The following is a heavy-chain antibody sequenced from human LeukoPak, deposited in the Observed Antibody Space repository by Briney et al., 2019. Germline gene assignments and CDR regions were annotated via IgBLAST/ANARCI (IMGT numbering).Heavy chain of an antibody. CDR2: IYYSGST. CDR1: GGSISSHY. J-gene: IGHJ4*02. CDR3: ARAYSGGYYYFDY. V-gene: IGHV4-59*11. D-gene: IGHD1-26*01. Sequence: SETLSLTCTVSGGSISSHYWSWIRQPPGKGLEWIGYIYYSGSTNYNPSLKSRVTISVDTSKNQFSLKLSSVTAADTAVYYCARAYSGGYYYFDYWGQGTLVTVSS.